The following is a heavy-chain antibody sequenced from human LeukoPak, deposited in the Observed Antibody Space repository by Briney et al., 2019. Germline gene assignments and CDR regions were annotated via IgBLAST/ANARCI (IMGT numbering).Heavy chain of an antibody. CDR2: MNPNSGNT. D-gene: IGHD6-13*01. CDR1: GYTFTSYD. CDR3: ARGWGSSWYFEYCGMDV. J-gene: IGHJ6*02. Sequence: GVSVKVSCKASGYTFTSYDINWVRQATGQGLEWMGWMNPNSGNTGYAQKFQGRVTMTRNTSISTAYMELSSLRSEDTAVYYCARGWGSSWYFEYCGMDVWGQGTTVTVSS. V-gene: IGHV1-8*01.